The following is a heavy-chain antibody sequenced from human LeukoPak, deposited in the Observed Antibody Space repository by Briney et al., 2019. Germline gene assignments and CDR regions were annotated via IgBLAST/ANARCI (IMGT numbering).Heavy chain of an antibody. CDR2: IYYSGST. V-gene: IGHV4-39*01. D-gene: IGHD3-9*01. CDR1: GGSISSSSHY. J-gene: IGHJ4*02. CDR3: ARRRRYDILTGYSSFDY. Sequence: SETLSLTCTVSGGSISSSSHYWGWIRQPPGKGLEWIGSIYYSGSTYYNPSLKSRVTISVDTSKNQFSLKLSSVTAADTAVYYCARRRRYDILTGYSSFDYWGQGTLVTVSS.